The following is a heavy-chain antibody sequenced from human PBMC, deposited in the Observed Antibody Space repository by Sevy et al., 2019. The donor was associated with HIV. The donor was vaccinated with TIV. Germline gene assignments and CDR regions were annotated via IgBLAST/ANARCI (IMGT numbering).Heavy chain of an antibody. CDR2: IFPGDSDT. J-gene: IGHJ4*02. V-gene: IGHV5-51*01. Sequence: GESLKISCKVSRYSFTNYWIAWVRQMPGRGLEWMGIIFPGDSDTRYSPSFQGQVTISADKSSSTVYLQWISLKASDTAMYYCAGGYCSSASCYMGLDYWGQGTLVTVSS. CDR1: RYSFTNYW. CDR3: AGGYCSSASCYMGLDY. D-gene: IGHD2-2*02.